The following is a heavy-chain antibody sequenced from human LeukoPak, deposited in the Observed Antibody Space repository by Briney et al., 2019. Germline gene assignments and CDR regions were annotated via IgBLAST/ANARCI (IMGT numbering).Heavy chain of an antibody. CDR1: GGSFSGYY. J-gene: IGHJ4*02. CDR2: INHSGST. D-gene: IGHD3-10*01. Sequence: SETLSLTCAVYGGSFSGYYWSWIRQPPGKGLEWIGEINHSGSTNYNPSLKSRVTMSVDTSKNQFSLKLSSVTAADTAVYYCARDRYYYGSGSIDYWGQGTLVTVSS. CDR3: ARDRYYYGSGSIDY. V-gene: IGHV4-34*01.